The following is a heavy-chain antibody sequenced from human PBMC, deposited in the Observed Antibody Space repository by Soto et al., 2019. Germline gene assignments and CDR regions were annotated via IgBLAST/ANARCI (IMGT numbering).Heavy chain of an antibody. Sequence: LRLSCAGSGFTFSTSEMIWVRQAPGKGLEWLSYISSSGRTKYYEESVKGRFTISRDNAKNSLSLQMNSLRAEDTAVYYCATYPWGSSIDYWGQGTLVTVSS. CDR1: GFTFSTSE. J-gene: IGHJ4*02. D-gene: IGHD3-16*01. CDR2: ISSSGRTK. CDR3: ATYPWGSSIDY. V-gene: IGHV3-48*03.